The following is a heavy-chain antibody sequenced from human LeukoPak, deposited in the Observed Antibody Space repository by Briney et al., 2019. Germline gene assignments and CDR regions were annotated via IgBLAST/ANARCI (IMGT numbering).Heavy chain of an antibody. J-gene: IGHJ4*02. D-gene: IGHD2-21*02. CDR1: RFTFSTYG. CDR3: AKDRCGDCYSGTNYFDY. V-gene: IGHV3-30*02. Sequence: GGSLRLSCAASRFTFSTYGMHWVRQAPGKGLEWVAFIWYDGSNKYYADSVKGRFIISRDNSKNTLYLQMNSLRTDDTAVYYCAKDRCGDCYSGTNYFDYWGQGTLVTVSS. CDR2: IWYDGSNK.